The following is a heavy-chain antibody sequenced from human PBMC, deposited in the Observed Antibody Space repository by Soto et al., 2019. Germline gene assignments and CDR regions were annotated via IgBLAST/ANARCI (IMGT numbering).Heavy chain of an antibody. D-gene: IGHD5-18*01. CDR1: GFTFSSYA. CDR2: ISGSGGST. J-gene: IGHJ4*02. V-gene: IGHV3-23*01. Sequence: GGFLRLSCAASGFTFSSYAMSWVRQAPGKGLEWVSAISGSGGSTDYADSVKGRFTISRDNSKNTLYLQMNSLRAEDKAVYYCAKGSGGYSYGYFDYWGQGTLVTVSS. CDR3: AKGSGGYSYGYFDY.